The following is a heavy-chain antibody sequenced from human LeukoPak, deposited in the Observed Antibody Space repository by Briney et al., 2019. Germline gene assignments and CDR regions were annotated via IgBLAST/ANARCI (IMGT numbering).Heavy chain of an antibody. D-gene: IGHD3-10*01. V-gene: IGHV4-59*01. CDR2: IYYSGST. CDR1: GSSISSYY. Sequence: SETLSLTCTVSGSSISSYYWSWIRQPPGKGPEWIGYIYYSGSTNYNPSLKSRVTISVDTSKNQFSLKLSSVTAADTAVYYCARVGENKGFRDPGDYYYMDVWGKGTTVTVSS. J-gene: IGHJ6*03. CDR3: ARVGENKGFRDPGDYYYMDV.